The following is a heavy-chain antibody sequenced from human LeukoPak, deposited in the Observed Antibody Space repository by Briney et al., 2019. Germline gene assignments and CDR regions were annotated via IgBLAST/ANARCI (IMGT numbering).Heavy chain of an antibody. J-gene: IGHJ4*02. V-gene: IGHV4-28*03. CDR2: IYYSGST. CDR3: ARGWGSELPYTFDC. D-gene: IGHD3-16*01. CDR1: GYSISSSNW. Sequence: SETLSLTCAVSGYSISSSNWWGWIRQPPGKGLEWIGYIYYSGSTNYNPSLKSRVTMSVDTSKNQFSLKLTSVTAADTAVYFCARGWGSELPYTFDCWGQGTLVTVSS.